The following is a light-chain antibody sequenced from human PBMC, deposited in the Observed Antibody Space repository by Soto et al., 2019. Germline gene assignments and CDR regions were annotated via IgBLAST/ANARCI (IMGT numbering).Light chain of an antibody. CDR3: CSYAGSSTYV. J-gene: IGLJ1*01. V-gene: IGLV2-23*02. Sequence: QSALTQPASVSGSPGQSITISCTGTSSDVGSYNLVSLYQQHPGKAPKLMIYDVSKRPSGVSNRFSGSKSGNTASLTISGLQAEDEADYCCCSYAGSSTYVFGTGTKVTVL. CDR1: SSDVGSYNL. CDR2: DVS.